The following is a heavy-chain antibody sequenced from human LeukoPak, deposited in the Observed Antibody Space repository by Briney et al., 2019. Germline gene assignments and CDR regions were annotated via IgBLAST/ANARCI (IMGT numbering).Heavy chain of an antibody. V-gene: IGHV1-69*05. CDR1: GGTFSSYA. CDR2: IIPIFGTA. J-gene: IGHJ4*02. D-gene: IGHD2-15*01. CDR3: ARDLGRYCSGGSC. Sequence: GALVKVSCKASGGTFSSYAISWVRQAPGQGLEWMGRIIPIFGTANYAQKFQGRVTITTDESTSTAYMELSSLRSEDTAVYYCARDLGRYCSGGSCWGQGTLVTVSS.